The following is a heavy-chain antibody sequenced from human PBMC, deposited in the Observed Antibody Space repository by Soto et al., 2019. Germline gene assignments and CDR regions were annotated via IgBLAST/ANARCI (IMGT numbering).Heavy chain of an antibody. V-gene: IGHV3-30*18. CDR3: AKKKMRYANYYYGMDV. CDR1: GFTFSSYG. CDR2: ISYDGSNK. Sequence: GGSLRLSCAASGFTFSSYGMHWVRQAPGKGLEWVAVISYDGSNKYYADSVKGRFTISRDNSKNTLYLQMNSLRAEDTAVYYCAKKKMRYANYYYGMDVWGQGTTVTVSS. J-gene: IGHJ6*02. D-gene: IGHD3-9*01.